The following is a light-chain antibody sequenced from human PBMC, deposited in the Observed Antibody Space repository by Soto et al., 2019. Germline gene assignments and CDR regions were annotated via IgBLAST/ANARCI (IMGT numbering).Light chain of an antibody. J-gene: IGLJ1*01. CDR1: SSDVGGYNY. Sequence: QSVLTQPASVSGSPGQSLTISSTGTSSDVGGYNYVSWYQQHPGKAPKLMIYDVSNRPSGVSNRFSGSKSGNTASLTISGLQAEDEADYYCSSYTSSSTLYVFGTGTKAPS. V-gene: IGLV2-14*01. CDR2: DVS. CDR3: SSYTSSSTLYV.